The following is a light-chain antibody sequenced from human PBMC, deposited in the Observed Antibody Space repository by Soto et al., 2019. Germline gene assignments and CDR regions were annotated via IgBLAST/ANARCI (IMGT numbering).Light chain of an antibody. Sequence: EIVLTQSPGTLSLSPGERATLSCRASQSVSSSYLAWYQQKPGQAPSLLIYLASSSATGIPDRFSGSGSGTDFTLTISRLEPEDFAVYYCQQYGSSPPWTFGQGTKVEIK. V-gene: IGKV3-20*01. J-gene: IGKJ1*01. CDR1: QSVSSSY. CDR2: LAS. CDR3: QQYGSSPPWT.